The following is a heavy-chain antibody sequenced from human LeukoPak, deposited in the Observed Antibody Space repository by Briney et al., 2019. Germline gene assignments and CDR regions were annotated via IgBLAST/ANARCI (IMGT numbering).Heavy chain of an antibody. J-gene: IGHJ4*02. V-gene: IGHV3-74*01. CDR1: GFTFSSYW. CDR2: INSDGSST. D-gene: IGHD2-2*01. CDR3: ARDHYRSSTSCYVSDY. Sequence: GGSLRLSCAASGFTFSSYWMHWVRQAPGKGLVWVSRINSDGSSTSYADSVKGRFTISRDNARNTLYPQPNSLRAEDTAVYYCARDHYRSSTSCYVSDYWGQGTLVTVSS.